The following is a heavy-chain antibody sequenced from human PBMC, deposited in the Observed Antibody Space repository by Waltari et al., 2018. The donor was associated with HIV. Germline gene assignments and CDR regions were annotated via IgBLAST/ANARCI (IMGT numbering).Heavy chain of an antibody. D-gene: IGHD1-20*01. CDR2: IMEDGDGK. CDR3: ARLIREGYNDWYFDL. J-gene: IGHJ2*01. CDR1: GLKGRSFW. V-gene: IGHV3-7*01. Sequence: EVQLVESWGGLVQAGGSLRLVCQVSGLKGRSFWRSWVRQGAVEGLEWVANIMEDGDGKNYLESVKGRFTISKDSLKNSVSLSRNNMPAGDTAFYFCARLIREGYNDWYFDLWGRGTLITVFS.